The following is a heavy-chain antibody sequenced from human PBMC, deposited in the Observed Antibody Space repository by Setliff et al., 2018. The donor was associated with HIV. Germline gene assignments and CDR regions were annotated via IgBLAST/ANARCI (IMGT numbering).Heavy chain of an antibody. D-gene: IGHD2-2*02. CDR3: ARYTSKVDWFDP. CDR1: GESIRNYY. V-gene: IGHV4-4*07. Sequence: SETLSLTCTVSGESIRNYYWSWIRQPAGKGLEWIGRFHTGGKSNYNPSLKSRVTMSVDTSKNQFSLKLNSVTAADTAMYYCARYTSKVDWFDPWGQGTLVTVSS. J-gene: IGHJ5*02. CDR2: FHTGGKS.